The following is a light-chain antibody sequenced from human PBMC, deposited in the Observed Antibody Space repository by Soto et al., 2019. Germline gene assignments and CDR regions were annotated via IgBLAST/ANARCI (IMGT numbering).Light chain of an antibody. CDR2: DEN. CDR3: GTWDSSLSVWL. V-gene: IGLV1-51*01. CDR1: NSNIGKNY. Sequence: QSVLTQPPSVSAAPGQKVTISCSGGNSNIGKNYVSWYQQLPGTAPKLLIYDENRRPSGIPDRFSGSKSGTSATLGITGLQTGDEADYYCGTWDSSLSVWLFGGGTKLTVL. J-gene: IGLJ3*02.